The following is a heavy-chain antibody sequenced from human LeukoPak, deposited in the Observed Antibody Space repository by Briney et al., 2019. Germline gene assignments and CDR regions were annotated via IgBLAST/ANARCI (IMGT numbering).Heavy chain of an antibody. D-gene: IGHD6-13*01. CDR3: ARLSSTAAGDY. Sequence: ASVKVSCTAFGYTFTSNYIHWVRQAPGQGPEWMGVISSSGGSTTYAQKFQGRVTLTRDMSTSTVYMELSSLRSEDTAVYYCARLSSTAAGDYWGQGTLVTVSS. V-gene: IGHV1-46*01. CDR1: GYTFTSNY. J-gene: IGHJ4*02. CDR2: ISSSGGST.